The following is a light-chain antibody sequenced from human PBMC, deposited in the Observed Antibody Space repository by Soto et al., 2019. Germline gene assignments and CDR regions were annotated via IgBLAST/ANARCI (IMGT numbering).Light chain of an antibody. Sequence: DIQMTQSPSTLSASVGDRVTITCRASQSISSRLAWCQQKPGKAHKLLIFDAYTLESGVQSRFSGSGSGTEFTLTIRSLQPDDFATYYCKHYNTYSGTFGQGTKVDIK. CDR3: KHYNTYSGT. J-gene: IGKJ1*01. V-gene: IGKV1-5*01. CDR1: QSISSR. CDR2: DAY.